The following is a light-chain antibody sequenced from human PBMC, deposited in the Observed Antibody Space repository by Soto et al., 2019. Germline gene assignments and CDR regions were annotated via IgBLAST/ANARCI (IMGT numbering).Light chain of an antibody. Sequence: DIQMTQSPSSLSASVGDRVTITCRASQGISTYLVWYQQRQGRAPKLLIYDASSLLSGVPSRFSGSGSGTDFTRTISSLQPEDFATYYCQQSDRTPYTFGQGTKLE. CDR2: DAS. CDR1: QGISTY. J-gene: IGKJ2*01. CDR3: QQSDRTPYT. V-gene: IGKV1-39*01.